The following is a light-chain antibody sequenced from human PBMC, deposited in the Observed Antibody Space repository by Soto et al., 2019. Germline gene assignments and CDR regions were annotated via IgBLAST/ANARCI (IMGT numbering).Light chain of an antibody. CDR3: QQGYTTRWT. CDR1: QNIRIY. V-gene: IGKV1-39*01. J-gene: IGKJ1*01. CDR2: ATS. Sequence: DIQMTQSPTSLSASVGDRVTITCRASQNIRIYLNWYQQIPGKAPNLLIYATSILQTGVPSRFSGSGTGTDFTLTINGLQPEDFATYYCQQGYTTRWTFGQGTKVDIK.